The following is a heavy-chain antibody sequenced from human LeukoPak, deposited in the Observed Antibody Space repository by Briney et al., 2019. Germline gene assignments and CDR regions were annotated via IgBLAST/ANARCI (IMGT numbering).Heavy chain of an antibody. D-gene: IGHD1-20*01. V-gene: IGHV3-23*01. J-gene: IGHJ5*02. CDR3: AGSITGTTAWFDP. CDR2: ISGSGGST. CDR1: GFTFSNYA. Sequence: GGSLRLSCAASGFTFSNYAMSWVRQAPGKGLEWVSIISGSGGSTYYADSVKGRFTISRDNAKNSLYLQMNSLRAEDTAVYYCAGSITGTTAWFDPWGQGTLVTVSS.